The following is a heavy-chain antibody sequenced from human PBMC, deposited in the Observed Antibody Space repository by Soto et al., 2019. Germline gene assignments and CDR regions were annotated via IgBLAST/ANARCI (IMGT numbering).Heavy chain of an antibody. CDR1: GYSFTDDY. V-gene: IGHV1-2*02. CDR3: ARGGHCTPSSCYGDYDRGMDV. D-gene: IGHD2-8*01. J-gene: IGHJ6*02. Sequence: QVQVVQSGAEVKKPGASVKISCKTSGYSFTDDYLHWVRQAPGQGLEWVGWINPHSGSTNFAQRFHGRVTLTTDTSAGTAYMELRSLRSDDTAVYYCARGGHCTPSSCYGDYDRGMDVWGQGTTVTVSS. CDR2: INPHSGST.